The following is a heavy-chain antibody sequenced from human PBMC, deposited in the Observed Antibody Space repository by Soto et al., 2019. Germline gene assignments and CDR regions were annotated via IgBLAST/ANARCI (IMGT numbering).Heavy chain of an antibody. CDR3: AIIVVVPGASYYGMDV. V-gene: IGHV5-10-1*01. CDR2: IRPSDSCT. CDR1: GYSFTSYS. D-gene: IGHD2-2*01. J-gene: IGHJ6*04. Sequence: PGESLKISCKGSGYSFTSYSITWVRQMPGKGLEWMGRIRPSDSCTNYSPSFQGHVTISADKSITTAYLQWSSLKASDTAMYFCAIIVVVPGASYYGMDVWGKGTRVTVSS.